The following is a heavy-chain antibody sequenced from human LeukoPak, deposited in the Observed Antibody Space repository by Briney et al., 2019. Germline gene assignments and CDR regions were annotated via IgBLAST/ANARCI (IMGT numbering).Heavy chain of an antibody. V-gene: IGHV4-59*12. D-gene: IGHD3-10*01. J-gene: IGHJ5*02. CDR1: GGSFSGYY. CDR3: ARGRYYYGSGSYYKEEWWFDP. Sequence: SETLSLTCAVYGGSFSGYYWSWIRQPPGKGLEWIGYIYYSGSTNYNPSLKSRVTISVDTSKNQFSLKLSSVTAADTAVYYCARGRYYYGSGSYYKEEWWFDPWGQGTLVTVSS. CDR2: IYYSGST.